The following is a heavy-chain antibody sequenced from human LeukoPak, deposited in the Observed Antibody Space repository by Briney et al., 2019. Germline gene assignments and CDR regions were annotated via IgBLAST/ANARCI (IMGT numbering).Heavy chain of an antibody. J-gene: IGHJ4*02. CDR2: IYYSGST. CDR3: ARNGGNSDFDY. D-gene: IGHD4-23*01. CDR1: GGSISSISSNNYH. Sequence: SETLSLTCIVSGGSISSISSNNYHWGWIRQPPGKGLEWIGSIYYSGSTYYNPSLKSRVTMLLDKSKNQFSLMLSSVTAADTAVYYCARNGGNSDFDYWGQGTLVTVSS. V-gene: IGHV4-39*07.